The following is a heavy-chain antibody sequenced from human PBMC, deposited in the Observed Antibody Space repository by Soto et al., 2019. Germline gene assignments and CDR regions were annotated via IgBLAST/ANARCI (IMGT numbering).Heavy chain of an antibody. V-gene: IGHV3-9*01. CDR2: ISWNSGSI. CDR1: GFTFDDYA. Sequence: GGSLRLSCAASGFTFDDYAMHWVRQAPGKGLEWVSGISWNSGSIGYADSVKGRFTISRDNAKNSLYLQMNSLRAEDTALYYCAKAMGPSIAAAGMGYWGQGTLVTVSS. J-gene: IGHJ4*02. CDR3: AKAMGPSIAAAGMGY. D-gene: IGHD6-13*01.